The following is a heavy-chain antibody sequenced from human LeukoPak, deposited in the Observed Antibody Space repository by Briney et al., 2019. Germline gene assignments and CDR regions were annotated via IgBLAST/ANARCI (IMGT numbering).Heavy chain of an antibody. CDR3: ASDSGSYDVFDY. V-gene: IGHV4-39*01. D-gene: IGHD3-10*01. CDR1: GGSISSSSYY. J-gene: IGHJ4*02. CDR2: IYYSGST. Sequence: SGTLSLTCTVSGGSISSSSYYWGWIRQPPGKGLEWIGSIYYSGSTYYNPSLKSRVTISVDTSKNQFSLKLSSVTAADTAVYYCASDSGSYDVFDYWGQGTLVTVSS.